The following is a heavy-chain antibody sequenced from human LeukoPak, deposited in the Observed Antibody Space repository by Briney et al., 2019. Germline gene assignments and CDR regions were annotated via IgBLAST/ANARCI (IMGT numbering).Heavy chain of an antibody. D-gene: IGHD3-22*01. CDR1: GYTFTSYY. CDR2: INPNSGGT. J-gene: IGHJ4*02. V-gene: IGHV1-2*06. Sequence: ASVKVSCKASGYTFTSYYMHWVRQAPGQGLEWMGRINPNSGGTNYAQKFQGRVTMTRDTSISTAYMELSRLRSDDTAVYYCHYYDSSGYYQFDYWGQGTLVTVSS. CDR3: HYYDSSGYYQFDY.